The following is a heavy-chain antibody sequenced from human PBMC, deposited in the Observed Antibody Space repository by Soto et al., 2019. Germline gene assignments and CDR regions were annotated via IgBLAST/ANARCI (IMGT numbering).Heavy chain of an antibody. D-gene: IGHD5-18*01. Sequence: QVQLVQSGAEVKKPGSSVKVSCKASGGTFSSYAISWVRQAPGQGLEWMGGIIPIFGTANYAQKFQGRVTITADKSRSIAYMDWGSLGSDDTAVYYCARVARSWYSYGYVEGWGQGTTVNVSS. J-gene: IGHJ6*02. CDR1: GGTFSSYA. V-gene: IGHV1-69*06. CDR2: IIPIFGTA. CDR3: ARVARSWYSYGYVEG.